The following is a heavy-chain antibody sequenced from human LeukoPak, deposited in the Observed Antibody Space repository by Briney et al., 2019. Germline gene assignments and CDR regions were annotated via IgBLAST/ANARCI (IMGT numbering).Heavy chain of an antibody. Sequence: GGSLRLSCAASGFTFSSYGMHWVRQAPGKGLEWVAFIRYDGSNKYYADSVKGRFTISRDNSKNTLYLQMNSLRAEDTAVYYCAKVFTMVRGVINWFDPWGQGTLVTVSS. D-gene: IGHD3-10*01. V-gene: IGHV3-30*02. CDR2: IRYDGSNK. CDR1: GFTFSSYG. J-gene: IGHJ5*02. CDR3: AKVFTMVRGVINWFDP.